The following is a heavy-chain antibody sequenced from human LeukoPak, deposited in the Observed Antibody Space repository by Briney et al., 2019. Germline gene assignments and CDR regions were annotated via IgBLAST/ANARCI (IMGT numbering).Heavy chain of an antibody. Sequence: GGSLRLSCAASGFTFRNAWMSWVRQAPGKGLEWVGRIRGKSEGGTTDYGAPVKGRFTISRDESKNMLYLEMNSLRTEDTAVYYCTTDRVVVVAVTRLDYWGQGTLVTVSS. V-gene: IGHV3-15*01. J-gene: IGHJ4*02. CDR1: GFTFRNAW. CDR2: IRGKSEGGTT. CDR3: TTDRVVVVAVTRLDY. D-gene: IGHD2-15*01.